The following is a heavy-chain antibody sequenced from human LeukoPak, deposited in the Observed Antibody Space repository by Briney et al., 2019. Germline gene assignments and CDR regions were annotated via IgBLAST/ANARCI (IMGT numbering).Heavy chain of an antibody. J-gene: IGHJ3*02. CDR1: GYTLTELS. CDR3: ATDRSYYYGSGRRAFDI. D-gene: IGHD3-10*01. CDR2: FDPEDGET. Sequence: ASVKVSCKVSGYTLTELSMYWVRQAPGKGLEWMGGFDPEDGETIYAQKFQGRVTMTEDTSTDTAYMELSSLRSEDTAVYYCATDRSYYYGSGRRAFDIWGQGTMVTVSS. V-gene: IGHV1-24*01.